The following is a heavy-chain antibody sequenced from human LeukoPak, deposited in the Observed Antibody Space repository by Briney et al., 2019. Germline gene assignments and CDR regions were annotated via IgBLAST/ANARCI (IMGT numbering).Heavy chain of an antibody. CDR1: GGSISSSSYY. Sequence: SETLSLTCTVSGGSISSSSYYWGWIRQPPGKGLEWIGSIYYSGSTYYNPSLKSRVTISVDTSKNQFSLKLSSVTAADTAVYYCARLDYGRSSVSVDYWGQGTLVTVSS. V-gene: IGHV4-39*07. CDR3: ARLDYGRSSVSVDY. CDR2: IYYSGST. D-gene: IGHD4-17*01. J-gene: IGHJ4*02.